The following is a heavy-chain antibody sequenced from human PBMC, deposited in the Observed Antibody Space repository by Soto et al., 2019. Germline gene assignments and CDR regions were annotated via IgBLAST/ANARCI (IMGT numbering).Heavy chain of an antibody. CDR2: INPNSGGT. V-gene: IGHV1-2*02. CDR1: GYTFTGYY. Sequence: GASVKVSCKASGYTFTGYYMHWVRQAPGQGLEWMGWINPNSGGTNYAQKFQGRVTMTRDTSISTAYMELSRLRSDDTAVYYCARAHSSSWPDNWFDPWGQGTLVTVSS. D-gene: IGHD6-13*01. CDR3: ARAHSSSWPDNWFDP. J-gene: IGHJ5*02.